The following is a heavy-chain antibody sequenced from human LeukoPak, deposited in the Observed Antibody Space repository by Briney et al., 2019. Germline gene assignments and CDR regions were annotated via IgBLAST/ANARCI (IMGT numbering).Heavy chain of an antibody. J-gene: IGHJ4*02. CDR1: GGSISSYY. D-gene: IGHD3-22*01. Sequence: SETLSLTCTVSGGSISSYYWSWIRQPPGKGLEWIGYIYYSGSTNYNPYLKSRVTISVDTSKNQFSLKLSSVTAADTAVYYCARAAYYYDSSGFNVGEFDYWGQGTLVTVSS. CDR2: IYYSGST. CDR3: ARAAYYYDSSGFNVGEFDY. V-gene: IGHV4-59*01.